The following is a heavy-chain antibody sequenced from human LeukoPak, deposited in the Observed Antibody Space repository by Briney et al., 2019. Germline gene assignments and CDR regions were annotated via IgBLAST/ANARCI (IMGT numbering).Heavy chain of an antibody. D-gene: IGHD6-19*01. CDR3: ARGRYSSGWLYYFDY. V-gene: IGHV4-34*01. CDR2: ISHSGST. J-gene: IGHJ4*02. Sequence: SETLSLTCAVYGGSFSGYYWSWIRQPPGKGLEWIGEISHSGSTNYNPSLKSRVTISVDTSKNQFSLKLSSVTAADTAVYYCARGRYSSGWLYYFDYWGQGTLVTVSS. CDR1: GGSFSGYY.